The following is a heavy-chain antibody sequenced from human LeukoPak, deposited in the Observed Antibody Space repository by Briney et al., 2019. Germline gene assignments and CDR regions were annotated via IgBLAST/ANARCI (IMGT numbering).Heavy chain of an antibody. CDR3: ARDGLQTRYSWNDEGRKNWFDP. Sequence: GASVKVSCKASGFSFSGYYMQWVRQAPGQGLEWVGIINTNGSTTKYAQKFQGRVTMTGDTSTSTVYMEVSSLRSEDTAVYYCARDGLQTRYSWNDEGRKNWFDPWGQGTLVTVSS. D-gene: IGHD1-1*01. J-gene: IGHJ5*02. CDR1: GFSFSGYY. V-gene: IGHV1-46*01. CDR2: INTNGSTT.